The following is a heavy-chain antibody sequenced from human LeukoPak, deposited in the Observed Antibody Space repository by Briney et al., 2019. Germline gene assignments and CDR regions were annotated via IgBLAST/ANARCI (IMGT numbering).Heavy chain of an antibody. V-gene: IGHV4-59*02. Sequence: PSETLSLTCTISGGSVSDYYWSWIRQSPGKGLEWIGYIYHTGSTSCSPSLKSRVTISADTSQNQFSLKLSSVTAADTAVYYCASRKLGNDYWGQGTLVTVSS. J-gene: IGHJ4*02. D-gene: IGHD7-27*01. CDR2: IYHTGST. CDR1: GGSVSDYY. CDR3: ASRKLGNDY.